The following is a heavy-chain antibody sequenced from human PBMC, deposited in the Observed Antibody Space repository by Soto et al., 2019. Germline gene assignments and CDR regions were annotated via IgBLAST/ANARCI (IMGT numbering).Heavy chain of an antibody. CDR2: IIPILGIA. CDR3: ARDRSPRVAAAGTTTANLFDY. Sequence: SVKVSCKASGGTFSSYTISWVRQAPGQGLEWMGRIIPILGIANYAQKFQGRVTITADKSTSTAYMELSSLRSEDTAVYYCARDRSPRVAAAGTTTANLFDYWGQGTQVTV. D-gene: IGHD6-13*01. J-gene: IGHJ4*02. V-gene: IGHV1-69*04. CDR1: GGTFSSYT.